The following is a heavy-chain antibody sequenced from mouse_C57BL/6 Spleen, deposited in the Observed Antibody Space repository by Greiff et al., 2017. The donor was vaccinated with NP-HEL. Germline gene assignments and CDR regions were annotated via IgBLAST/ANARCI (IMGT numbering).Heavy chain of an antibody. CDR2: IYPGDGDT. D-gene: IGHD2-3*01. CDR3: AREPYDGYSDY. CDR1: GYAFSSYW. V-gene: IGHV1-80*01. J-gene: IGHJ2*01. Sequence: QVQLQQSGAELVKPGASVKISCKASGYAFSSYWMNWVKQRPGKGLEWIGQIYPGDGDTNYNGKFKGKATLTADKSSSTAYMQLSSLTSEDSAVYFCAREPYDGYSDYWGQGTTLTVSS.